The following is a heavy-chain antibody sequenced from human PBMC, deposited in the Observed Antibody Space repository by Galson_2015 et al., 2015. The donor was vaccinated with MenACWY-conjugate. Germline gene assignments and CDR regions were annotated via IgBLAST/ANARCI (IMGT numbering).Heavy chain of an antibody. V-gene: IGHV3-74*01. J-gene: IGHJ4*02. Sequence: SLRLSCAASGFTFSNYWMHWVRQAPGKGLVWVSHINSDGSTTRYADSVKGRFTISRGNAKNSLYLQMNSLRDEDTAVYYCASGRYGANPFDYWGQGTLVTVSS. CDR3: ASGRYGANPFDY. CDR2: INSDGSTT. CDR1: GFTFSNYW. D-gene: IGHD4-23*01.